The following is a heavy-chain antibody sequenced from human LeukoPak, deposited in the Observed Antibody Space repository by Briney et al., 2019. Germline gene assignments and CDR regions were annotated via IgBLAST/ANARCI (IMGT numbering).Heavy chain of an antibody. CDR3: ARRSYSSPFDY. CDR2: MSYIGST. CDR1: GGSISSYY. Sequence: SETLSLTCTVSGGSISSYYWGWIRQTPGKGLEWIGDMSYIGSTDYNPSLKSRVTISVDTSKNQFSLKLTSLTATDTAMYYCARRSYSSPFDYWGQGILVIVSS. D-gene: IGHD6-19*01. V-gene: IGHV4-59*08. J-gene: IGHJ4*02.